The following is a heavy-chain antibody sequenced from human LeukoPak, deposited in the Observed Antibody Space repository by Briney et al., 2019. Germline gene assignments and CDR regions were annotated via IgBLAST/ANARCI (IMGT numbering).Heavy chain of an antibody. CDR1: GGSTSSYY. V-gene: IGHV4-59*08. D-gene: IGHD5-18*01. CDR2: IYYSGST. J-gene: IGHJ3*02. CDR3: ARQKWLAFDI. Sequence: PSETLSLTCTVSGGSTSSYYWSWIRQPPGKGLEWIGYIYYSGSTNYNPSLKSRVTISVDTSKNQFSLKLSSVTAADTAVYYCARQKWLAFDIWGQGTMVTVSS.